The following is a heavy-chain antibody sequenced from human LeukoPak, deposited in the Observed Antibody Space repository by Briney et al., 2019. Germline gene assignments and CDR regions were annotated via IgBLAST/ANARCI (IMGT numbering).Heavy chain of an antibody. CDR1: GFTFSTHN. D-gene: IGHD6-6*01. CDR3: ARVVSAARSLPYYYYMDV. CDR2: ISTTSYI. J-gene: IGHJ6*03. V-gene: IGHV3-21*01. Sequence: GGSLRLSCAASGFTFSTHNMCWVRQAPGKGLEWVSSISTTSYIYYADSLKGRFTISRDNAKNSLFLQMNSLRAEDTAVYYCARVVSAARSLPYYYYMDVWGKGNPGHRLL.